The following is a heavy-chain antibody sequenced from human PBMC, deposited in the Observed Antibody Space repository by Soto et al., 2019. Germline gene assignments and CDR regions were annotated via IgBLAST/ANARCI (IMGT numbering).Heavy chain of an antibody. CDR3: ARDLAAAAY. CDR2: INPLPTSGST. D-gene: IGHD6-13*01. CDR1: GYIFTNCY. V-gene: IGHV1-46*01. J-gene: IGHJ4*02. Sequence: ASVELSCKASGYIFTNCYIHWVRQAPGQGLEWMAIINPLPTSGSTNYAQKFQGRVTVTRDTSTSTVYLELSSLRSDDTAVYYCARDLAAAAYWGQGTLVTVSS.